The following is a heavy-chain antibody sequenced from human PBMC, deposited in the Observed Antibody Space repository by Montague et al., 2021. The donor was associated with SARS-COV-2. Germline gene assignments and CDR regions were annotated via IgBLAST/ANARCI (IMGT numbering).Heavy chain of an antibody. D-gene: IGHD3-22*01. CDR1: GGSISSSSYY. CDR2: IYYSGST. Sequence: SETLSLTCTVSGGSISSSSYYWGWIRQPPGKGLEWIGSIYYSGSTYYNPSLKSRVTISVDTSKNQFSLKLSSVTAADTAVYYCARSYYYDSSGTSGWWELLTNAFDYWGQGTLVTVSS. V-gene: IGHV4-39*01. J-gene: IGHJ4*02. CDR3: ARSYYYDSSGTSGWWELLTNAFDY.